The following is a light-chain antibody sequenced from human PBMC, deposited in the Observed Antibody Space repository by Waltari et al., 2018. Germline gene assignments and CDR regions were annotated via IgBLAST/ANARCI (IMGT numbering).Light chain of an antibody. CDR3: YSTDSTGNHVV. CDR1: ALPKKY. Sequence: SYELTQPPSVSVSPGQTARITCSGDALPKKYAFWYQQKSGQYPVLIIYDDNKRPSGIPERFSGSSSGTMATLTISGAQVEDEAVYYCYSTDSTGNHVVFGGGTKLTVL. V-gene: IGLV3-10*01. CDR2: DDN. J-gene: IGLJ2*01.